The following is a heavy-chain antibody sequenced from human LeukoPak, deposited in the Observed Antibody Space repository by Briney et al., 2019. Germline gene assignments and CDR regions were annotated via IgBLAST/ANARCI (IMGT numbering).Heavy chain of an antibody. CDR3: ASSTSGYCNGGSCYVYFQH. V-gene: IGHV4-34*01. D-gene: IGHD2-15*01. J-gene: IGHJ1*01. Sequence: SETLSLTCAVYGGSFSGYYWSWIRQPPGKGLEWIGEINHSGSTNYNPSLKSRVTISVDTSKNQFSLKLSSVTAADTAVYYCASSTSGYCNGGSCYVYFQHWGQGTLVTVSS. CDR2: INHSGST. CDR1: GGSFSGYY.